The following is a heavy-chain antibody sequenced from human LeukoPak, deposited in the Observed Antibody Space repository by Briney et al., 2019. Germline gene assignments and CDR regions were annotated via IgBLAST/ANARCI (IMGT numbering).Heavy chain of an antibody. Sequence: HPGGSLRLSCAASGFMFSSYWMSWVRQAPGKGLEWVANIKQDGSEKYYVDSVKGRFTISRDNAKNSLYLQMNSLRAEDTAVYYCARDYRVDNWNDGLDYWGQGTLVTVSS. CDR3: ARDYRVDNWNDGLDY. J-gene: IGHJ4*02. D-gene: IGHD1-1*01. CDR1: GFMFSSYW. V-gene: IGHV3-7*01. CDR2: IKQDGSEK.